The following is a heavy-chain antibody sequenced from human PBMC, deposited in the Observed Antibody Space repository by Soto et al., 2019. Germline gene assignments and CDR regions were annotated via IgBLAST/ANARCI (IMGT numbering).Heavy chain of an antibody. CDR3: ATGLDSAGTAAFDY. V-gene: IGHV3-30*03. D-gene: IGHD6-19*01. CDR2: ISYDGSNK. Sequence: VAVISYDGSNKYYADSVKGRFTISRDNSKNTLYLQMNSLRAEDTAVYYCATGLDSAGTAAFDYWGQGTLVTVSS. J-gene: IGHJ4*02.